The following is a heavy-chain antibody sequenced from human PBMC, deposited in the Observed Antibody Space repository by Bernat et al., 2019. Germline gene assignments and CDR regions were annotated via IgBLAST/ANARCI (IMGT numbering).Heavy chain of an antibody. CDR1: GGSFSGYY. J-gene: IGHJ6*03. CDR2: INHSGST. Sequence: QVQLQQWGAGLLKPSETLSLTCAVYGGSFSGYYWSWIRQPPGKGLVWIGEINHSGSTNYNPSLKSRVTISVDTSKNQFSLKLSSVTAADTAVYYCARGKIFGVVIIYYYMDVWGKGTTVTVSS. V-gene: IGHV4-34*01. CDR3: ARGKIFGVVIIYYYMDV. D-gene: IGHD3-3*01.